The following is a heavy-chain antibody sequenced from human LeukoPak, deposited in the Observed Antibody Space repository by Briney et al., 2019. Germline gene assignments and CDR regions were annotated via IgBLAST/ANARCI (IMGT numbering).Heavy chain of an antibody. CDR3: ARGELGYCSGGSCRPDFDY. CDR1: GYTFTNYY. CDR2: INPSSGST. Sequence: GASVKVSCKASGYTFTNYYIHWVRQAPGQGLEWMAIINPSSGSTSYAQKFQGRVTMTRDTSTSTVYMELSSLRSEDTAVYYCARGELGYCSGGSCRPDFDYWGQGTLVTVSS. J-gene: IGHJ4*02. D-gene: IGHD2-15*01. V-gene: IGHV1-46*01.